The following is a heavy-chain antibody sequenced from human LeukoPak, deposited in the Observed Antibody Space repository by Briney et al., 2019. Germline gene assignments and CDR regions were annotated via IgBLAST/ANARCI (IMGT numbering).Heavy chain of an antibody. J-gene: IGHJ4*02. CDR1: GGSISSSSYY. CDR3: ARVQRWELLSAAYYFDY. Sequence: SETLSLTCTVSGGSISSSSYYWGWIRQPPGKGLEWIGSIYYSGSTYYNPSLKSRVTISVDTSKNQFSLKLSSVTAADTAVYYCARVQRWELLSAAYYFDYWGQGTLVAVSS. D-gene: IGHD1-26*01. CDR2: IYYSGST. V-gene: IGHV4-39*01.